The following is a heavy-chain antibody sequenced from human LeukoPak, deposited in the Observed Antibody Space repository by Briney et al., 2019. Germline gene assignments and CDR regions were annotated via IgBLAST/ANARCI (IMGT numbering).Heavy chain of an antibody. CDR2: INPNSGGT. CDR1: GYTFTGYY. V-gene: IGHV1-2*02. CDR3: ARGIPVAGSNWFDP. J-gene: IGHJ5*02. Sequence: ASVKVSCKASGYTFTGYYMHWVRQAPGQGLEWMGWINPNSGGTNYAQKFQGRVTMTRDTSISTAYMELSRLRSDDTAVYYCARGIPVAGSNWFDPWGQGILVTVSS. D-gene: IGHD6-19*01.